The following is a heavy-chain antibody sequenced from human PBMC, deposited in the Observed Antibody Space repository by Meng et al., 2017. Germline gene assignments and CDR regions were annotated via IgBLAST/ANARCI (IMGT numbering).Heavy chain of an antibody. J-gene: IGHJ4*02. Sequence: VKFVALGCGCFQLGRSLRLSVASFGVTCSRDGMHWVRQAPGKGLEWVEVIWYDGSNKYYADSVKGRFTISRDNSKNTLYLQMNSLRAEDTAMYYCARVVYSSGWSFDYWGQGTLVTVSS. CDR2: IWYDGSNK. CDR1: GVTCSRDG. D-gene: IGHD6-19*01. V-gene: IGHV3-33*01. CDR3: ARVVYSSGWSFDY.